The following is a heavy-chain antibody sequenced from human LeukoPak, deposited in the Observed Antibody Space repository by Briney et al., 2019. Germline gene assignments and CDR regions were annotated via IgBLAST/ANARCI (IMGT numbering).Heavy chain of an antibody. D-gene: IGHD6-13*01. V-gene: IGHV3-21*01. CDR1: GFTFSSYS. CDR2: ISSSSSYI. CDR3: AREWMGYSSSRRYYYYYMDV. J-gene: IGHJ6*03. Sequence: GGSLRLSCAASGFTFSSYSMNWVRQAPGKGLEWVSSISSSSSYIYYADSVKGRFTISRDNAKNSLYLQMNSLRAEDTALYYCAREWMGYSSSRRYYYYYMDVWGKGTTVTVSS.